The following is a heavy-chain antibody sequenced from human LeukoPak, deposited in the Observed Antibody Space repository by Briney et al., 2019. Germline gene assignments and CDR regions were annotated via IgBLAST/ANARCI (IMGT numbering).Heavy chain of an antibody. Sequence: GASVKVSCKASGYTFTSYYMHWVGQAPGQGRERMGIINPSGGSTSYAQKFQGRVTMTRDTSTSTVYMELSSLRSEDTAVYYCARAQGTAMVRRAFDIWGQGTMVTVSS. J-gene: IGHJ3*02. CDR2: INPSGGST. CDR3: ARAQGTAMVRRAFDI. V-gene: IGHV1-46*01. CDR1: GYTFTSYY. D-gene: IGHD5-18*01.